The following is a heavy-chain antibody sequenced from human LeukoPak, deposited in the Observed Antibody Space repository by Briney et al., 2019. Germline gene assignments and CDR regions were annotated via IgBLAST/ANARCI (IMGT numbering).Heavy chain of an antibody. CDR2: IWYDGSNQ. CDR3: ARARNNYDSSGYSALDC. D-gene: IGHD3-22*01. CDR1: GLLFSSHG. J-gene: IGHJ4*02. V-gene: IGHV3-33*01. Sequence: GGSLRLSCAASSGLLFSSHGMHWVRQAPGKGLEWVAVIWYDGSNQWYADSVKGRFTISRDNSKNTLYLQMDSLRAEDTAVYYCARARNNYDSSGYSALDCWGQGTLVTVSS.